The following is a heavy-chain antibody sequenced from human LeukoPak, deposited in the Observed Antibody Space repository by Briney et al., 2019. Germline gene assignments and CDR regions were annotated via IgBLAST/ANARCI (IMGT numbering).Heavy chain of an antibody. V-gene: IGHV3-23*01. CDR3: AKDSSGWYSDY. D-gene: IGHD6-19*01. Sequence: AGGSLRLSCAASGFTFSNYAMSWVRQAPGKGLGWVSAISGSGGSTYYADSVKGRFTISRDNSKNTLCLQMNSLRAEDTAVYYCAKDSSGWYSDYWGQGTLVTVSS. CDR2: ISGSGGST. CDR1: GFTFSNYA. J-gene: IGHJ4*02.